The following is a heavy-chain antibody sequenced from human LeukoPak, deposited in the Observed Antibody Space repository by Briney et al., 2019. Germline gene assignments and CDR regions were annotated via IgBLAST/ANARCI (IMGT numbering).Heavy chain of an antibody. V-gene: IGHV4-38-2*02. D-gene: IGHD3-22*01. CDR1: GYSISSGYD. CDR3: AREPGYYDSSGYHYFDY. CDR2: MYHRGST. Sequence: SETLSLTCAVSGYSISSGYDWGWIRQSPGKGLEWIGSMYHRGSTYYNPSLKSRVTISVDTSKNQFSLKLSSVTAADTAVYYCAREPGYYDSSGYHYFDYWGQGTLVTVSS. J-gene: IGHJ4*02.